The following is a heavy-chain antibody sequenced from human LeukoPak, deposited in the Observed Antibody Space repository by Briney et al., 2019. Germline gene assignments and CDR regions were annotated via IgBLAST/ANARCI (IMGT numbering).Heavy chain of an antibody. CDR2: IIPILGIA. CDR1: GGTFSSYA. D-gene: IGHD5-12*01. Sequence: SVTVSCKASGGTFSSYAISWVRQAPGQGLEWMGRIIPILGIANYAQKFQGRVTITADKSTSTAYMELSSLRSEDTAVYYCARGSVDIVATYWFDPWGQGTLVTVSS. V-gene: IGHV1-69*04. CDR3: ARGSVDIVATYWFDP. J-gene: IGHJ5*02.